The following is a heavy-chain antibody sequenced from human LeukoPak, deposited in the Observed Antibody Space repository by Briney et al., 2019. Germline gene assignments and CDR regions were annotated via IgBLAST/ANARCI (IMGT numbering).Heavy chain of an antibody. CDR3: ARVGSTCDH. J-gene: IGHJ4*02. V-gene: IGHV3-21*04. CDR2: ISSTRTYI. CDR1: GFTFSAFG. D-gene: IGHD2-15*01. Sequence: GGSLRLSCAASGFTFSAFGMNWVRQAPGKGLEWVSSISSTRTYIYYADSVKGRFTISRDNAKSSLYLQMNSLRAEDTAVYYCARVGSTCDHWGQGTLVTVSS.